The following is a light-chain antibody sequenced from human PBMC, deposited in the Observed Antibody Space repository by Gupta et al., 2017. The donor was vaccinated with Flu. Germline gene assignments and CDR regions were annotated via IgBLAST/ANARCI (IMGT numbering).Light chain of an antibody. Sequence: STGTLSLSPGERATLSCRASQSVSTYLAWYQQKPGQAPRLLIYDASNRATGIPARFSASGSGTDFTLTISSLEPEDFAVYYCQQRSNWPPLTFGGGTEVEMK. CDR3: QQRSNWPPLT. V-gene: IGKV3-11*01. CDR1: QSVSTY. J-gene: IGKJ4*01. CDR2: DAS.